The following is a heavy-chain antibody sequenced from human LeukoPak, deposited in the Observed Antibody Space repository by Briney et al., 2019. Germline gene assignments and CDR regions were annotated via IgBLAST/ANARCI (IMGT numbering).Heavy chain of an antibody. J-gene: IGHJ4*02. V-gene: IGHV3-72*01. Sequence: GGSLRLSCAASGFTFSDHYMDWVRQAPGKGLEWVGRIRNKAKSYNTEYAASVKGRFTISSDESRNSLYLQMNSLTTEDTAVYYCVRGFNSFDSWGQGTQVTVSS. CDR2: IRNKAKSYNT. CDR1: GFTFSDHY. D-gene: IGHD2/OR15-2a*01. CDR3: VRGFNSFDS.